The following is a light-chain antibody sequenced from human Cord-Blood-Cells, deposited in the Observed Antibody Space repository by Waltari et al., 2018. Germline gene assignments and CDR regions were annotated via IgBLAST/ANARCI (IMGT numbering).Light chain of an antibody. CDR1: QDISNY. CDR2: DAS. J-gene: IGKJ4*01. V-gene: IGKV1-33*01. CDR3: QQYDNLRDGVT. Sequence: DIQMTQSPSSLSASVGDRVTITCQASQDISNYLNWYQQKPGKAPKPLIYDASNLETGVPSRFSGSGSGTDFTFTISSLQPEDIATYYCQQYDNLRDGVTFGGGTKVEIK.